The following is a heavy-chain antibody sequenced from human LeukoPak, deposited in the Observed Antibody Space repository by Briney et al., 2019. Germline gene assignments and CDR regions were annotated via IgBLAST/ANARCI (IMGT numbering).Heavy chain of an antibody. V-gene: IGHV3-21*01. D-gene: IGHD6-19*01. CDR3: ARDVKDSSGLLPDY. Sequence: PGGSLRLSCAASGFTFSSYNMNWVRQAPGKGLEWVSPIAATSDYIFYADSVEGRFTISRDNAKNSLYLQMTSLRAEDTAVYYCARDVKDSSGLLPDYWGQGTLVTVSS. CDR2: IAATSDYI. J-gene: IGHJ4*02. CDR1: GFTFSSYN.